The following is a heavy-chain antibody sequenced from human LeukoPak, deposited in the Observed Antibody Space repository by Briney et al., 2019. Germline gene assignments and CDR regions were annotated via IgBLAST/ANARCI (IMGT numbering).Heavy chain of an antibody. CDR3: ARDSSGWYGYYYYGMDV. Sequence: PGGSLRLSCAASGFTFSSYAMHWVRQAPGKGLEWVAVISYDGSNKYYADSVKGRFTISRDNAKNSLYLQMNSLRAEDTAVYYCARDSSGWYGYYYYGMDVWGQGTTVTVSS. CDR1: GFTFSSYA. J-gene: IGHJ6*02. CDR2: ISYDGSNK. D-gene: IGHD6-19*01. V-gene: IGHV3-30-3*01.